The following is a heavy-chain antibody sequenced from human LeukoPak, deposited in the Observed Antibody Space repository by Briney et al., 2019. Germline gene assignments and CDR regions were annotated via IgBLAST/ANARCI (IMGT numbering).Heavy chain of an antibody. V-gene: IGHV3-74*01. CDR3: ARGGYGAYMG. CDR2: LNSDGSIT. CDR1: GFTFSTYC. J-gene: IGHJ4*02. D-gene: IGHD4-17*01. Sequence: PGGSLRLSCAASGFTFSTYCMHWVRQAPGKGLVWVSGLNSDGSITGYVDSVKGRFTISRDNAKNTLYLQMNTLRAEDTAVYYCARGGYGAYMGWGQGNLVTVSS.